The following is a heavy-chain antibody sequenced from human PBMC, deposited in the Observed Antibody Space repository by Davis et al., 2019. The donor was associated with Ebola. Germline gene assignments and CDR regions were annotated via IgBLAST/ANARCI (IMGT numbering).Heavy chain of an antibody. CDR2: INSDGSST. V-gene: IGHV3-74*01. Sequence: HTGGSLRLSCAASGFTFSSYWMHWVRQAPGKGLVWVSRINSDGSSTSYADSVKGRFTISRDNAKNTLYLQMNSLRAEDTAVYYCARDRIMITFGGVIEDYYYYGMDVWGQGTTVTVSS. CDR1: GFTFSSYW. J-gene: IGHJ6*02. CDR3: ARDRIMITFGGVIEDYYYYGMDV. D-gene: IGHD3-16*02.